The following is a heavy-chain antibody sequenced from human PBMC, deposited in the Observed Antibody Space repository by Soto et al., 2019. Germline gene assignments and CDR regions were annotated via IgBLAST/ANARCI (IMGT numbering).Heavy chain of an antibody. V-gene: IGHV3-23*01. J-gene: IGHJ4*02. Sequence: GSLRLSCAASGFTFSSYAMSWVRQAPGKGLEWVSAISGSGGSTYYADSVKGRFTISRDNSKNTLYLQMNSLRAEDTAVYYCAKHPSAYSSGWYFDYWGQGTLVTVSS. D-gene: IGHD6-19*01. CDR2: ISGSGGST. CDR3: AKHPSAYSSGWYFDY. CDR1: GFTFSSYA.